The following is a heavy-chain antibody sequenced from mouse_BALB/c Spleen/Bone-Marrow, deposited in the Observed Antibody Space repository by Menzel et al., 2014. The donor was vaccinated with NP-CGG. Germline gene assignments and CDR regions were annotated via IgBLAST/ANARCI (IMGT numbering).Heavy chain of an antibody. CDR1: GFSLTSYG. D-gene: IGHD1-2*01. CDR3: ARGLRLRDYFDY. CDR2: IWAGGIT. Sequence: VKLMESGPGLVAPSQSLSITCTVPGFSLTSYGVHWVRQPPGKGLEWLGVIWAGGITNYNSTLMSRLSISKDNSKSQVFLKMNSLQSDDTAMYYCARGLRLRDYFDYWGQGTTLTVSS. J-gene: IGHJ2*01. V-gene: IGHV2-9*02.